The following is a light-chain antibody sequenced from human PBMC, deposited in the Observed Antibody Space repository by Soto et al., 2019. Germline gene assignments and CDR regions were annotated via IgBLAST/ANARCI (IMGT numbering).Light chain of an antibody. J-gene: IGKJ2*01. Sequence: DIQMTQSPSTLSASVGDRVTITCRASQSISSWVAWYQQKPGKAPKLLIYKASSLESGVPSRFSGSGSGTEFTLTISSLQPDDFSTYYGQQYNSYSRTFGQGTKLEIK. CDR2: KAS. CDR1: QSISSW. V-gene: IGKV1-5*03. CDR3: QQYNSYSRT.